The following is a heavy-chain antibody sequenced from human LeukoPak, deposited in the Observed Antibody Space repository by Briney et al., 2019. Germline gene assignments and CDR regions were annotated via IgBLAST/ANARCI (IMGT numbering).Heavy chain of an antibody. V-gene: IGHV4-59*12. Sequence: SETLSLTCTVSGGSISSYYWSWIRQPPGKGLEWIGYIYYSGSTYYNPSLKSRVTISVDTSKNQFSLKLSSVTAADTAVYYCAREIGGRVGHFDYWGQGTLVTVSS. CDR3: AREIGGRVGHFDY. J-gene: IGHJ4*02. D-gene: IGHD3-16*01. CDR2: IYYSGST. CDR1: GGSISSYY.